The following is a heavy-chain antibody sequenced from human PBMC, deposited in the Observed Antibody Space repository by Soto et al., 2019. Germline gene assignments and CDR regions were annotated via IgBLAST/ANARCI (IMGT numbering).Heavy chain of an antibody. CDR2: IYPGDSDT. CDR3: ARLPITSHSPYFDY. D-gene: IGHD2-2*01. V-gene: IGHV5-51*01. CDR1: GYSFTSYW. Sequence: GESLKISCKGSGYSFTSYWIGWVRQMPGKGLEWMGIIYPGDSDTRYSPSFQGQVTISADKSISTAYLQWGSLKASGTAMYYCARLPITSHSPYFDYWGQGTLVTVSS. J-gene: IGHJ4*02.